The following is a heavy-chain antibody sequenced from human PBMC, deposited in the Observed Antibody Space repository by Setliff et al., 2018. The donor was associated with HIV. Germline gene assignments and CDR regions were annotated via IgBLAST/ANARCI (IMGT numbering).Heavy chain of an antibody. V-gene: IGHV4-4*02. D-gene: IGHD3-16*01. CDR2: IYHTGST. CDR3: ARSKKRGDYYYYYYYMDV. Sequence: SETLSLTCAVSGGSISSSNWWNWVRQPPGKGLEWIGEIYHTGSTNYNPSLKSRVTISVDTSKNQFSLKLSSVTAADTAVYYCARSKKRGDYYYYYYYMDVWGKGTTVTVSS. J-gene: IGHJ6*03. CDR1: GGSISSSNW.